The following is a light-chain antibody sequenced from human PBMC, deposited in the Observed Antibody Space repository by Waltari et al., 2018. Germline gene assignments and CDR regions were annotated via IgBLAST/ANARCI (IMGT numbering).Light chain of an antibody. CDR3: SSYAGSNKNV. J-gene: IGLJ1*01. V-gene: IGLV2-8*01. Sequence: QSALTQPPSASGSPGQSVTISCTGTSSDVGGYNYVSWYQQHPGKAPKLMIYEVSKRPSGVPYRFSGSKSGNTASLTVSGLQAEDEADYYCSSYAGSNKNVFGTGTKVTVL. CDR1: SSDVGGYNY. CDR2: EVS.